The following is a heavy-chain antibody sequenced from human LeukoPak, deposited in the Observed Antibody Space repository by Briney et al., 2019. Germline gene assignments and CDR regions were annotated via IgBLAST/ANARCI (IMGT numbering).Heavy chain of an antibody. CDR1: GFTLSSYG. CDR3: AKDPYGGTYPSYFDY. J-gene: IGHJ4*02. Sequence: GGSLRLSCAASGFTLSSYGMNWVRQAPGKGLDWVAFLRYDGSTAFYEDSVKGRFTISRDSSKNTLYLQMNSLTPADTAIYYCAKDPYGGTYPSYFDYWGQGTMVTVSS. CDR2: LRYDGSTA. D-gene: IGHD1-26*01. V-gene: IGHV3-30*02.